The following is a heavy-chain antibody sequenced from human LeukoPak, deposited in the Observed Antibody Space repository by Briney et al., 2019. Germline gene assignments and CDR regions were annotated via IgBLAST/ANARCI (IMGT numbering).Heavy chain of an antibody. CDR3: ARDWGVGGRPGYMDV. CDR2: MFTPGTI. D-gene: IGHD6-6*01. J-gene: IGHJ6*03. CDR1: GGSVSSGIYY. Sequence: PSETLSLTCTVSGGSVSSGIYYWSWIRQPAGKGLEWIGRMFTPGTINYNPSLKSRVTISLDTSKNQVSLKLSSVTAADTAVYFCARDWGVGGRPGYMDVWGKGTTVTVSS. V-gene: IGHV4-61*10.